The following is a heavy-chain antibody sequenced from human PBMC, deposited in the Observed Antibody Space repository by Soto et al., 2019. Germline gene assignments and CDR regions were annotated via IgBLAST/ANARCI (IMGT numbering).Heavy chain of an antibody. D-gene: IGHD3-16*01. Sequence: QVQLVESGGGVVQPGRSLRLSCAASGFSFSNCGMHWVRQAPGKGLEWVAAISSDGSDKYYSESVKGRFTISRDNSKNSLFLQMNSLRVEDTAVYYCVKGSDVARQELDYLGHGTLVTVSA. CDR1: GFSFSNCG. V-gene: IGHV3-30*18. J-gene: IGHJ4*01. CDR2: ISSDGSDK. CDR3: VKGSDVARQELDY.